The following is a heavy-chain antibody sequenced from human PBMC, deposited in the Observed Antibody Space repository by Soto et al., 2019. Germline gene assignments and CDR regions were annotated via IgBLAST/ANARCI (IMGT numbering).Heavy chain of an antibody. J-gene: IGHJ4*02. CDR1: GVSISNRSYY. CDR2: IYYSGIT. Sequence: QLQLQESGPGLVKPSDTLSLTCTVPGVSISNRSYYWGWIRRPPGKGLEWIGTIYYSGITYYNPSLKSRVTISVDTSKNQFSLKLTSVTVADTAVYYCARHGSNWGQGTLVTVSS. CDR3: ARHGSN. V-gene: IGHV4-39*01.